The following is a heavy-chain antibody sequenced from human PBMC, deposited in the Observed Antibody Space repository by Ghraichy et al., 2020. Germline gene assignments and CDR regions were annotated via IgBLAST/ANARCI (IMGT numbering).Heavy chain of an antibody. CDR2: ISKDGGTT. CDR3: VKEIWPDAGRGEDY. J-gene: IGHJ4*02. CDR1: GFIFHDHG. D-gene: IGHD2-15*01. Sequence: GGSLRLSCAASGFIFHDHGMHWVRQFPGKGLEWVSLISKDGGTTHYADSVKGRFTVSRDNSKNSLYLQMNSLRTEDTALYYCVKEIWPDAGRGEDYWGQGTLVTVSS. V-gene: IGHV3-43*02.